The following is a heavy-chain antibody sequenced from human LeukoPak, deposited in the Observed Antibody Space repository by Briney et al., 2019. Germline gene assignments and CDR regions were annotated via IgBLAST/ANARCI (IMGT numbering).Heavy chain of an antibody. Sequence: SETLSLTCAVYGGSFSGYYWSWIRQPPGKGLEWTREINHSGSTNYNPSLKSRVTISVDTSKNQFSLKLSSVTAADTAVYYCARGRTGITIFGVVIIHSGMDVWGKGTTVTVSS. J-gene: IGHJ6*04. CDR2: INHSGST. CDR3: ARGRTGITIFGVVIIHSGMDV. CDR1: GGSFSGYY. V-gene: IGHV4-34*01. D-gene: IGHD3-3*01.